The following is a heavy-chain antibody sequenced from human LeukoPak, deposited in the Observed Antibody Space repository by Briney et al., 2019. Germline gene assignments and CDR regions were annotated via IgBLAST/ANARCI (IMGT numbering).Heavy chain of an antibody. CDR3: ASCDCYSNYLFWYFDY. CDR1: GGTFSSYA. V-gene: IGHV1-69*13. D-gene: IGHD4-11*01. J-gene: IGHJ4*02. CDR2: IIPIFRTA. Sequence: AASVKVSCKASGGTFSSYAISWVRQAPGQGVEWMGGIIPIFRTANYAQKFQGRVTITADESTSTAYMELSSLRSEDTAVYYCASCDCYSNYLFWYFDYWGQGTLVTVSS.